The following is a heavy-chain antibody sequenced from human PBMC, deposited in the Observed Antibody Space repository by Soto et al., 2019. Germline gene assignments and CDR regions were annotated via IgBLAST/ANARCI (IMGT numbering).Heavy chain of an antibody. CDR1: GFTFSDYY. V-gene: IGHV3-11*05. D-gene: IGHD3-22*01. Sequence: GGSLRLSCAASGFTFSDYYMNWIRQAPGKGLEWVSYISSSGGYTNYADSVKGRFTISRDNARNSLYLQMNSLRAEDTAVYYCARGATYYYDSSGYYLDYWGQGT. J-gene: IGHJ4*02. CDR2: ISSSGGYT. CDR3: ARGATYYYDSSGYYLDY.